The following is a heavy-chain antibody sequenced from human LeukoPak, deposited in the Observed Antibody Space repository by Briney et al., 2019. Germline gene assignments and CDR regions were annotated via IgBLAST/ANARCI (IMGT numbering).Heavy chain of an antibody. J-gene: IGHJ3*02. CDR1: GFTFSSYA. D-gene: IGHD3-22*01. V-gene: IGHV3-49*04. CDR3: TSSGYLGDAFDI. CDR2: IRSKAYGGTT. Sequence: GGSLRLSCAASGFTFSSYAMSWVRQAPGKGLEWVGFIRSKAYGGTTEYAASVKGRFTISRDDSKSIAYLQMNSLKTEDTAVYYCTSSGYLGDAFDIWGQGTMVTVSS.